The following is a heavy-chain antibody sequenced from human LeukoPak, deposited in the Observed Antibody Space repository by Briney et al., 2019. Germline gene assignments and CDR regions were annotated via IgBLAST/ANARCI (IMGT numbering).Heavy chain of an antibody. J-gene: IGHJ4*02. CDR2: IYHSGST. CDR1: GGSISSYY. V-gene: IGHV4-38-2*02. Sequence: SETLSLTCTVSGGSISSYYWSWIRQPPGKGLEWIGSIYHSGSTYYNPSLKSRVTISVDTSKNQFSLKLSSVTAADTAVYYCARELGRYSGYDYDDYWGQGTLVTVSS. CDR3: ARELGRYSGYDYDDY. D-gene: IGHD5-12*01.